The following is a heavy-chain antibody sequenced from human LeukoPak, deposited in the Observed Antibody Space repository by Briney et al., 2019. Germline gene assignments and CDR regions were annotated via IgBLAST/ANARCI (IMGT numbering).Heavy chain of an antibody. Sequence: GGSLRLSCAASGFTFSNAWMSWVRQAPGKGLVWVSRINSDGSSTSYADSVKGRFTISRDNAKNTLYLQMNSLRAEDTAVYYCARDAGIAARNYYYGMDVWGQGTTVTVSS. CDR1: GFTFSNAW. V-gene: IGHV3-74*01. D-gene: IGHD6-25*01. J-gene: IGHJ6*02. CDR2: INSDGSST. CDR3: ARDAGIAARNYYYGMDV.